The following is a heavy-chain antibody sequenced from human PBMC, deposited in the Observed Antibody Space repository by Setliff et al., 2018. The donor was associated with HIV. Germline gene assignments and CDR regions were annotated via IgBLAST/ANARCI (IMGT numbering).Heavy chain of an antibody. Sequence: VKVSCKASGHTFTNVDIHWLRRATGQGLEWMGWMNPNTGVSGYALKFQARVTMTRDTSISTAYMELSSLTSEDTAVYYCARGKGVGGVVITGGLDVWGKGTTVTISS. V-gene: IGHV1-8*01. CDR2: MNPNTGVS. CDR1: GHTFTNVD. J-gene: IGHJ6*04. D-gene: IGHD3-10*01. CDR3: ARGKGVGGVVITGGLDV.